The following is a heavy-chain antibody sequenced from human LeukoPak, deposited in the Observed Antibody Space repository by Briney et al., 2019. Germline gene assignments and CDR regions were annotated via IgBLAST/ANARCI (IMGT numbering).Heavy chain of an antibody. D-gene: IGHD3-16*01. CDR1: GFTFSSYW. CDR3: ASLNYGPDY. Sequence: GGSLRLSCAASGFTFSSYWMHWVRQAQGKGLVWVSRIDNDGRGTSHADSVKGRFTISRDNAKNRLYLQMNSLRAEDTAVYYCASLNYGPDYWGQGTLVTVSS. V-gene: IGHV3-74*01. J-gene: IGHJ4*02. CDR2: IDNDGRGT.